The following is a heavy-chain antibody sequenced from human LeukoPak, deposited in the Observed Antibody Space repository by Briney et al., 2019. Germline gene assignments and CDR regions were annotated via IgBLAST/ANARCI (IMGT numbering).Heavy chain of an antibody. D-gene: IGHD6-19*01. CDR2: IKSKTDGGTT. J-gene: IGHJ4*02. CDR1: GFTFSNAW. V-gene: IGHV3-15*01. CDR3: TTRQALYSSGWYLNDY. Sequence: PGGSLRLSCAASGFTFSNAWMSWVRQAPGRGLEWVGRIKSKTDGGTTDYAAPVKGRFTISRDDSKNTLYLQMNSLKTEDTAVYYCTTRQALYSSGWYLNDYWGQGTLVTVSS.